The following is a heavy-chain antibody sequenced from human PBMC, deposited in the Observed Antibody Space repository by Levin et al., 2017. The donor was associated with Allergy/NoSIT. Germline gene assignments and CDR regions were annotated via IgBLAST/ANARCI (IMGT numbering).Heavy chain of an antibody. Sequence: GESLKISCAASGFTFSNYGMHWVRQAPGKGLEWVAVISNDGSIKHYGDSVKGRFTISRDNPKNTLYLQMNSLRAEDTAVYYCAKDPHDYSNYFILYWGQGTLVTVSS. CDR3: AKDPHDYSNYFILY. CDR2: ISNDGSIK. D-gene: IGHD4-11*01. CDR1: GFTFSNYG. J-gene: IGHJ4*02. V-gene: IGHV3-30*18.